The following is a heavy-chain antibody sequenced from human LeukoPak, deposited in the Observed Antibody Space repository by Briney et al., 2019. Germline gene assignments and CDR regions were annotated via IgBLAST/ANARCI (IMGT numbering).Heavy chain of an antibody. D-gene: IGHD3-10*01. CDR3: ARGGYYGSGNDFRFDP. CDR1: GGSVSSSSYY. J-gene: IGHJ5*02. Sequence: SETLSLTCTVSGGSVSSSSYYWGWIRQPPGKGLEWIGSIYYSGSTYYNPSLKSRVTISVETSKNQFSLQLKSVTAADTAVYYCARGGYYGSGNDFRFDPWGQGTLVTVSS. CDR2: IYYSGST. V-gene: IGHV4-39*07.